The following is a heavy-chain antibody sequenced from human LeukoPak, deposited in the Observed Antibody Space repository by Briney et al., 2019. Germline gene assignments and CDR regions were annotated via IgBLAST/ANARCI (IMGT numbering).Heavy chain of an antibody. CDR2: IYSGGST. Sequence: PGGSLRLSCAASGFTVSSNYMSWVRQAPGKGLEWVSVIYSGGSTYYADSVKGRFTISRDNSKNTLYLQMNSLRAEDSAVYFCARDKLGSGYSSDFDCWGQGTLATVSS. J-gene: IGHJ4*02. CDR3: ARDKLGSGYSSDFDC. D-gene: IGHD6-19*01. CDR1: GFTVSSNY. V-gene: IGHV3-53*05.